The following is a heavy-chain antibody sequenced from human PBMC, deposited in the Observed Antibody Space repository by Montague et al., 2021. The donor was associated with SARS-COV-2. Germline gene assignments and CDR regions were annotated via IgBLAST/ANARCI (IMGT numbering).Heavy chain of an antibody. J-gene: IGHJ4*02. CDR3: ARFGSGTPEFGL. D-gene: IGHD1-26*01. V-gene: IGHV4-61*02. CDR1: GASISTGIYY. Sequence: TLSLTCTVSGASISTGIYYWSWIRQPAGKGLEWIGRIRTTGHTDYNSSLESRVFMSVDTSTNQFSLSLTSVTAADTAVYFCARFGSGTPEFGLWGQGTLVTVSS. CDR2: IRTTGHT.